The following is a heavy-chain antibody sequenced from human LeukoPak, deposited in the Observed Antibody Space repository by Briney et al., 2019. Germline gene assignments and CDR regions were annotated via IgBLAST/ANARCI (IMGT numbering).Heavy chain of an antibody. CDR3: ARGWTPNHHTAMAY. J-gene: IGHJ4*02. D-gene: IGHD5-18*01. CDR2: IYHSGST. CDR1: GGSISSSNW. Sequence: SETLSLTCAVSGGSISSSNWWSWVRQPPGKGLEWIGEIYHSGSTNYNPSLKSRVTISVDKSKNQFSLKLNSVTAADTAVYYCARGWTPNHHTAMAYWGQGILVTVFS. V-gene: IGHV4-4*02.